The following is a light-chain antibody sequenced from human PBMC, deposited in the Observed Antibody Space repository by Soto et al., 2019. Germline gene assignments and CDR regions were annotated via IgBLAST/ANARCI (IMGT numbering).Light chain of an antibody. CDR3: QQCSFSPRT. CDR2: DAS. V-gene: IGKV3-20*01. CDR1: QSVTNNY. J-gene: IGKJ1*01. Sequence: EIVLTQSPGTLSLSPGERATLSCRASQSVTNNYLDWFQQKPGQAPRLLIYDASIRADGIPDRFSGSGSEADFTLTISRVEPEDAAVYYCQQCSFSPRTFGQGTKVDIK.